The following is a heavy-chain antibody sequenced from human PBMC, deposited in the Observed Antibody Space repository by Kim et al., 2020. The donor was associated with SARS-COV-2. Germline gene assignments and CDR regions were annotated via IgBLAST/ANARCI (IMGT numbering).Heavy chain of an antibody. CDR2: IDPSDSYT. Sequence: GESLKIYCKGSEYSFTSYWISWVRQMPGKGLEWMERIDPSDSYTNYSPSFQGHVTISADKSISTAYLQWSSLKASDTAMYYCARHVKQWLVQDYWGQGTLVTVSS. D-gene: IGHD6-19*01. V-gene: IGHV5-10-1*01. CDR3: ARHVKQWLVQDY. J-gene: IGHJ4*02. CDR1: EYSFTSYW.